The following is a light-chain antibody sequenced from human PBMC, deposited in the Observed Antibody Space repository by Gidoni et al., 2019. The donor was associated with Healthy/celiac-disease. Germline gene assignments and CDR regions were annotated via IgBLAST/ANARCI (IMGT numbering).Light chain of an antibody. V-gene: IGKV3-20*01. CDR3: QQCGSSPMYT. CDR2: GAS. CDR1: PSVSSSY. Sequence: QSPGTLSLSPGERATLPCRASPSVSSSYLAWYQQKPGQAPRLLIYGASSRATGIPDRFSGSGSGTDFTLTISRLEPEDFAVYYCQQCGSSPMYTFGQGTKLEIK. J-gene: IGKJ2*01.